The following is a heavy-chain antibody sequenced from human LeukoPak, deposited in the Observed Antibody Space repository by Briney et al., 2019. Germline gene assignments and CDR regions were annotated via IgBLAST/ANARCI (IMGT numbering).Heavy chain of an antibody. V-gene: IGHV1-18*01. CDR1: GYTFTSYG. Sequence: GASVKVSCKASGYTFTSYGISWVRQAPGQGLEWMGWISAYNGNTNYAQKLQGRVTMTTDTSTSTAYMELRSLRSDDTAVYYCARVRLERRYYYGMDVWGQGTTVTVSS. D-gene: IGHD1-1*01. CDR2: ISAYNGNT. CDR3: ARVRLERRYYYGMDV. J-gene: IGHJ6*02.